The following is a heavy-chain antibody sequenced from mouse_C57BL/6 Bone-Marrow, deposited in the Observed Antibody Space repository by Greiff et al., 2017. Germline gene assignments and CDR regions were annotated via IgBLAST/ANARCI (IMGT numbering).Heavy chain of an antibody. V-gene: IGHV1-82*01. J-gene: IGHJ4*01. CDR2: IYPGDGDT. D-gene: IGHD3-2*02. CDR3: ALDSSGLYAMDY. Sequence: VQLQQSGPELVKPGASVKISCKASGYAFSSSWMNWVKQRPGKGLEWIGRIYPGDGDTNYNGKFKGKATLTADKSSSTAYMQLSSLTSEDSAVYFCALDSSGLYAMDYWGQGTSVTVSS. CDR1: GYAFSSSW.